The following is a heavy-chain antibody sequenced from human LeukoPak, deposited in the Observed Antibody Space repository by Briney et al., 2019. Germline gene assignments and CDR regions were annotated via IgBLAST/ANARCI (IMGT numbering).Heavy chain of an antibody. CDR3: ARFRPGVGITIFGVVERDDY. D-gene: IGHD3-3*01. CDR1: GGSISSSSYY. V-gene: IGHV4-39*01. Sequence: SETLSLTCTVSGGSISSSSYYWGWIRQPPGKGLEWIGSIYYSGSTYYNPSLKSRVTISVDTSKNQFSLKLSSVTAADTAVYYCARFRPGVGITIFGVVERDDYWGQGTLVTVSS. CDR2: IYYSGST. J-gene: IGHJ4*02.